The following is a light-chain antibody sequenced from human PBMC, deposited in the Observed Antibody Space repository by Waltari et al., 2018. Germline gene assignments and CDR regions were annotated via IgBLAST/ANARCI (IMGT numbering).Light chain of an antibody. Sequence: DIQMTQSPSTLSASVGDRVTITCRARQSVSSWLAWYRQKPGEAPKLLIDDASRLESGVPSRSSRRGSGTEFTLTISSLQSDVFATYYCQQYRGLWTFGQGTRVEVK. V-gene: IGKV1-5*01. CDR2: DAS. CDR1: QSVSSW. J-gene: IGKJ1*01. CDR3: QQYRGLWT.